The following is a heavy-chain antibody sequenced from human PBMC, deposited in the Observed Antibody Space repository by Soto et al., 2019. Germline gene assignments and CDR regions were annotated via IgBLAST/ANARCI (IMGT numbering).Heavy chain of an antibody. Sequence: ASVKVSCKASGYTFTDYYMHWVRQAPGQGLEWMGWINPNSGGTNYAQKFQGRVTMTRDTSISTAYMELSRLRSDDTAVYYCARNLELRGSYYYHYDMDVWGQGTTVTVSS. V-gene: IGHV1-2*02. CDR3: ARNLELRGSYYYHYDMDV. CDR1: GYTFTDYY. J-gene: IGHJ6*02. D-gene: IGHD1-7*01. CDR2: INPNSGGT.